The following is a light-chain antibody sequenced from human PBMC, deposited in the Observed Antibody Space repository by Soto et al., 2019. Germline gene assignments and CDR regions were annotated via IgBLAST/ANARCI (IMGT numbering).Light chain of an antibody. CDR3: QQYNIWPQT. V-gene: IGKV3-15*01. J-gene: IGKJ1*01. CDR2: GAS. Sequence: VMTQSLATLSVSPGERATLSCRASQSLRSSLAWYQQKPGQAPRLLIYGASTRATGIPARFSGSGSGTEFTLTISSLQSEDFAVYFCQQYNIWPQTFGQGTKV. CDR1: QSLRSS.